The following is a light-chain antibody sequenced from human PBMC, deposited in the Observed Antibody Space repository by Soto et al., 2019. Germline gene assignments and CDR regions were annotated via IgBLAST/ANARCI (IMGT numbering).Light chain of an antibody. CDR2: GAS. Sequence: EKALTQSPVTLSLSPGERATLSCRASQSVSSNLAWYQQRPGQAPRLLIYGASTRASGVPDRFSGSGSGTEFILTISSLQSEDFAVYYCQQYNNWPRTFGQGTKVESK. CDR3: QQYNNWPRT. CDR1: QSVSSN. J-gene: IGKJ1*01. V-gene: IGKV3-15*01.